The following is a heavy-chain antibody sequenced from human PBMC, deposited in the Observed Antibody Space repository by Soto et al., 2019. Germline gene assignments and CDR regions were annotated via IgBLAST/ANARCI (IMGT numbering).Heavy chain of an antibody. D-gene: IGHD3-22*01. CDR1: GFTFSDYY. CDR2: ISSSGSTI. J-gene: IGHJ4*02. V-gene: IGHV3-11*01. CDR3: ARGHDSTEPNDY. Sequence: NPGGSLRLSCAASGFTFSDYYMSWIRQAPGKGLEWVSYISSSGSTIYYADSVKGRFTISRDNAKNPLYLQMNSLRAEDTAVYYCARGHDSTEPNDYWGQGTLVTVSS.